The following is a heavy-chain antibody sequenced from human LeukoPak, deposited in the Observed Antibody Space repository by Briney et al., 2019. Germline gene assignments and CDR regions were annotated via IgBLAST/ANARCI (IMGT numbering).Heavy chain of an antibody. CDR2: ITSKAYGGTP. J-gene: IGHJ4*02. D-gene: IGHD6-19*01. CDR1: GFTFGDYA. Sequence: GRSLRLSCTASGFTFGDYAMTWVRQAPGEGLEWVGFITSKAYGGTPEYAAAVKGRFSISRDDSKSIAYLQMNSLYTEDTAVYFCARRGGWYTDYWGQGTLVTVSS. CDR3: ARRGGWYTDY. V-gene: IGHV3-49*04.